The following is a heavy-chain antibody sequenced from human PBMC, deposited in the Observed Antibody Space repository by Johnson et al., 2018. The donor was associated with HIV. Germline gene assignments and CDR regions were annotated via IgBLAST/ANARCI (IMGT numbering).Heavy chain of an antibody. Sequence: QVRLVETGGGVVQPGRSLRLSCAASGFTFSSYAMHWVRQAPGKGLEWVAVISYDGSNKYYADSVKGRFTISRDNSKNTLYLQMHSLRAEDTAVYYCARGGSSTSLDAFDIWGQGTMVTVSS. CDR3: ARGGSSTSLDAFDI. V-gene: IGHV3-30-3*01. CDR2: ISYDGSNK. CDR1: GFTFSSYA. D-gene: IGHD2-2*01. J-gene: IGHJ3*02.